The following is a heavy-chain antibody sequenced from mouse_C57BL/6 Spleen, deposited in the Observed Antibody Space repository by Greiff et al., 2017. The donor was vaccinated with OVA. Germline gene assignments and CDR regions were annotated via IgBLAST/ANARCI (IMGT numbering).Heavy chain of an antibody. D-gene: IGHD2-10*02. J-gene: IGHJ3*01. CDR2: ISSGSSTI. V-gene: IGHV5-17*01. Sequence: EVHLVESGGGLVKPGGSLKLSCAASGFTFSDYGMHWVRQAPEKGLEWVAYISSGSSTIYYADTVKGRFTISRDNAKNTLFLQMTSLRSEDTAMYYCARNPSNYWGQGTLVTVSA. CDR1: GFTFSDYG. CDR3: ARNPSNY.